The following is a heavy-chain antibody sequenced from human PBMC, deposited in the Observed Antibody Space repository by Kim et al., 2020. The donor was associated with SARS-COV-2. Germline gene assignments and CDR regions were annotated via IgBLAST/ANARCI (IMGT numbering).Heavy chain of an antibody. CDR3: ARGWGTTGAFDI. J-gene: IGHJ3*02. Sequence: YYADSVKGRFTISRDNAKTSLYLQMNSLRAEDTAVYYCARGWGTTGAFDIWGQGTMVTVSS. V-gene: IGHV3-21*01. D-gene: IGHD4-17*01.